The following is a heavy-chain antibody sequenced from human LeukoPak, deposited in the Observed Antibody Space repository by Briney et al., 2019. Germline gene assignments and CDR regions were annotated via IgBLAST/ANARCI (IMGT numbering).Heavy chain of an antibody. CDR1: GYTFTGYY. J-gene: IGHJ4*02. D-gene: IGHD3-22*01. CDR2: INPNSGGT. Sequence: VASVKVSCKASGYTFTGYYMHWVRQAPGQGLEWMGWINPNSGGTNYAQKFQGRVTMTRDTSISTAYMELSRLRSDDTAVYYCARGRANYDSSGYYSEISLDYWGQGTLDTVSS. CDR3: ARGRANYDSSGYYSEISLDY. V-gene: IGHV1-2*02.